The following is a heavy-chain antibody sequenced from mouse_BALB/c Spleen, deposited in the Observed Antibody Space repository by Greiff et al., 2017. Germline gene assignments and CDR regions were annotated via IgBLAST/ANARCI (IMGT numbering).Heavy chain of an antibody. CDR1: GYTFTSYW. J-gene: IGHJ1*01. D-gene: IGHD2-1*01. V-gene: IGHV1-87*01. Sequence: QVQLKESGAELARPGASVKLSCKASGYTFTSYWMQWVKQRPGQGLEWIGAIYPEDGDTRYTQKFKGKATLTADKSSSTAYMQLSSLASEDSAVYYCARSHGNYWYFDVWGAGTTVTVSS. CDR2: IYPEDGDT. CDR3: ARSHGNYWYFDV.